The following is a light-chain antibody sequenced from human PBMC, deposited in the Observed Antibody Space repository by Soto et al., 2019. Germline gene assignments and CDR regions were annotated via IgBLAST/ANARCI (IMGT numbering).Light chain of an antibody. CDR1: RGHSSYA. CDR2: LSSDGSH. Sequence: QPVLTQSPSASASLGASVKLTCTLSRGHSSYAIAWHQQQPEKGPRYLMKLSSDGSHSKGDGIPDRFSGSSSGAERYLTISSLQSEDEADYYCQTWDTGARVVFGGVTKLTVL. CDR3: QTWDTGARVV. J-gene: IGLJ2*01. V-gene: IGLV4-69*01.